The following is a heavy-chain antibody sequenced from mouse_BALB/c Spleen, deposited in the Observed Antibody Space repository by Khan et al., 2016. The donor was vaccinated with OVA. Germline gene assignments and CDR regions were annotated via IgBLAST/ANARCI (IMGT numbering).Heavy chain of an antibody. CDR2: IDPFSGGT. V-gene: IGHV1-31*01. D-gene: IGHD2-2*01. CDR1: GYSFTSYY. CDR3: TRHGYVAWFTY. Sequence: EVQLKQSGPELMKPGASVKISCKASGYSFTSYYIHWVMQSHGKSLEWIGYIDPFSGGTTYNQKFKGKATLTVDKSSSTAYIQLSNLTSEDSAVYYCTRHGYVAWFTYWGQGTLVTVSA. J-gene: IGHJ3*01.